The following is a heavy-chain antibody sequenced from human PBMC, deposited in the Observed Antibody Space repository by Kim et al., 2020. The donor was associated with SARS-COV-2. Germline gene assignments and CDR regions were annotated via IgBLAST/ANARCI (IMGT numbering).Heavy chain of an antibody. V-gene: IGHV3-48*03. Sequence: YADAVRGRFTISRDNDKNSLYLQMNSMRAEDTAVYYCARGPNYSPFDYWGQGTLVTVSS. D-gene: IGHD4-4*01. J-gene: IGHJ4*02. CDR3: ARGPNYSPFDY.